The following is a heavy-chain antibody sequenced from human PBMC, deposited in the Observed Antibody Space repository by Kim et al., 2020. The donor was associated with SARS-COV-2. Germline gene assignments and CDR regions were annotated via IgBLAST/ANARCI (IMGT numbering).Heavy chain of an antibody. J-gene: IGHJ5*02. V-gene: IGHV3-21*01. CDR3: AREGGANSGSHDGQFDP. D-gene: IGHD1-26*01. Sequence: GGSLRLSCAASGFTFRSYSMNWVRQAPGKGLEWVSCIGSSSGYKYYADSVKGRFTISRDNTKNSLYLQMNNLRAEDTAVYYCAREGGANSGSHDGQFDPWGQGTLVTVSS. CDR1: GFTFRSYS. CDR2: IGSSSGYK.